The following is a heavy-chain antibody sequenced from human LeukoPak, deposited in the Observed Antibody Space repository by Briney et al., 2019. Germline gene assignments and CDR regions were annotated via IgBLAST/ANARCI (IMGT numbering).Heavy chain of an antibody. CDR1: GFTFRSYS. CDR2: ISGMSSTI. D-gene: IGHD5-24*01. Sequence: TGGSLRLSFAASGFTFRSYSMNWVRQAPGKGLEWVSFISGMSSTIYYADSVKGRFTTSRDNAKNSVYLQMNSLRDEDTAVYYCARDSSDAYNPEPGYWGQGTLVTVSS. CDR3: ARDSSDAYNPEPGY. J-gene: IGHJ4*02. V-gene: IGHV3-48*02.